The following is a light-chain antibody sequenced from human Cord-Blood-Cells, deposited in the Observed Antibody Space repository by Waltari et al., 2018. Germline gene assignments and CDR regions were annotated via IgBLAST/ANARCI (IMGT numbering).Light chain of an antibody. CDR1: SSDVGGYNY. Sequence: QSALTQPASVSGSPGQSITISCTGTSSDVGGYNYVSWYQQHPGKAPKLMIYDVSKRPSGVSNRFSGSKSGNTASLTISGLQAVDEADYYCSSYTSSSTFVVFGGGTKLTVL. CDR3: SSYTSSSTFVV. V-gene: IGLV2-14*01. J-gene: IGLJ2*01. CDR2: DVS.